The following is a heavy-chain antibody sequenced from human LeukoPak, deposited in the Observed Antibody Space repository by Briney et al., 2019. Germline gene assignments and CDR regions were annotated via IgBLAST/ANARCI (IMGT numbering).Heavy chain of an antibody. CDR2: ISWNSGSI. Sequence: QPGRSLRLSCAASGFTFDDYAMHWVRQAPGKGLEWVSGISWNSGSIGYADSVKGRFTISRDNAKNSLYLQMNSLRAEDTAVYYCARDFLPGVVVPAAIPTGAFDIWGQGTMVAVSS. CDR3: ARDFLPGVVVPAAIPTGAFDI. V-gene: IGHV3-9*01. D-gene: IGHD2-2*01. CDR1: GFTFDDYA. J-gene: IGHJ3*02.